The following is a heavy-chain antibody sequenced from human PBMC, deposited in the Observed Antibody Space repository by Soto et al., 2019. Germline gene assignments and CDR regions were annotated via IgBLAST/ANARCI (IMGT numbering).Heavy chain of an antibody. Sequence: QVQLQESGPGLVKPSGTLSLTCVVSGASISDSHWWTWVRQPPGKGLEWIGEMFHSGSTNYNPTLXXRVTISIDKSRDQFSLTLNSVTAAAAAVYYCAKNNDRARDAWGQGTTVTVSS. CDR2: MFHSGST. D-gene: IGHD1-1*01. V-gene: IGHV4-4*02. CDR1: GASISDSHW. CDR3: AKNNDRARDA. J-gene: IGHJ6*02.